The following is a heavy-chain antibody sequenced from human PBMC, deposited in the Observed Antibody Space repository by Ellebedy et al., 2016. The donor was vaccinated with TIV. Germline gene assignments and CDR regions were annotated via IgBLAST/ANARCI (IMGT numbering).Heavy chain of an antibody. Sequence: SETLSLTXTVSRGSVSSGSSYWSWIRQPPGKGLEWIGYIYYSGSTKYNPSLKSRVTISVDTSKKQISLKLSSVTAADTAVYYCTRSLEDQLEAFDIWGQGTTVTVSS. J-gene: IGHJ3*02. CDR2: IYYSGST. CDR3: TRSLEDQLEAFDI. D-gene: IGHD1-1*01. V-gene: IGHV4-61*01. CDR1: RGSVSSGSSY.